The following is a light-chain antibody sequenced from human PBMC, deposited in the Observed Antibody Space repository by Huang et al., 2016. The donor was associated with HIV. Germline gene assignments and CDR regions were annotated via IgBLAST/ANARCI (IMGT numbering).Light chain of an antibody. V-gene: IGKV3-20*01. CDR3: QQYGTSTST. Sequence: EIVLTQSPGTLSLSPGERATLSCRASQSFSSSHLAWYQQTAGQSPRLLIYGASSRDSGTPNRFSGSVSGTDFTLTISRLDPEDFAVYYCQQYGTSTSTFGQGTRVEVK. J-gene: IGKJ1*01. CDR1: QSFSSSH. CDR2: GAS.